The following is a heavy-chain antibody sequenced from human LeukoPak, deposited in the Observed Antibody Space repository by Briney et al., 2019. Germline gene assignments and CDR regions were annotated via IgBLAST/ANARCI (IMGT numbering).Heavy chain of an antibody. D-gene: IGHD6-13*01. CDR2: FSGSGAGT. Sequence: PGGSLRLSCAASGFTFSSYAMSWVRQAPGKGLEWVSAFSGSGAGTYSADSVKGRFTVSRDNSKNTLYLQMINLRAEDTAVYYCATQYGSSWRDYFDYWGQGTLVTVSS. J-gene: IGHJ4*02. CDR3: ATQYGSSWRDYFDY. CDR1: GFTFSSYA. V-gene: IGHV3-23*01.